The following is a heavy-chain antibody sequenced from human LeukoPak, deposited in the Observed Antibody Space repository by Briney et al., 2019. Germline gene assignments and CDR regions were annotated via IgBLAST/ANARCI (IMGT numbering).Heavy chain of an antibody. V-gene: IGHV3-33*01. D-gene: IGHD3-16*01. J-gene: IGHJ3*02. Sequence: GRSLRLPCAASGFTFSSYGMHWVRQAPGKGLEWVAVIWYDGSNKYYADSVKGRFTISRDNSKNTLYLQMNSLRAEDTAVYYCARDEVRLGESNDAFDIWGQGTMVTVSS. CDR3: ARDEVRLGESNDAFDI. CDR1: GFTFSSYG. CDR2: IWYDGSNK.